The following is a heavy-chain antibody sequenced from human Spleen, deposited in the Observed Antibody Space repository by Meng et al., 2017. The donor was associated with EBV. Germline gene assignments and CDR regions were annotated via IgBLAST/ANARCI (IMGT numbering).Heavy chain of an antibody. V-gene: IGHV1-24*01. CDR2: FDHVDDQT. CDR1: GGTFSSYA. CDR3: TTGDKFDY. Sequence: QVQLVQSGAEVKKPGSSVMVSCKASGGTFSSYAITWVRQAPGQGLEWMGGFDHVDDQTIYAQKFQDRVTMTEDTSSDTAYMELSSLTSDDTAVYYCTTGDKFDYWGPGTMVTVS. J-gene: IGHJ4*02. D-gene: IGHD2-21*01.